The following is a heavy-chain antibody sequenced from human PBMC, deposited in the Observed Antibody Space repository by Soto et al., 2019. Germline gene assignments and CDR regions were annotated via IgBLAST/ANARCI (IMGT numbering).Heavy chain of an antibody. V-gene: IGHV3-21*01. Sequence: EVQLVESGGGLVKPGGSLRLSCAASGFTFSSYSMNWVRQAPGTGLEWVSSISSSSSYIYYADSVKGRFTISRDNAKNSLYLQMNSLRAEDTAVYYCARGSWFGESWVYYYYMDVWGKGTTVTVSS. D-gene: IGHD3-10*01. CDR2: ISSSSSYI. CDR1: GFTFSSYS. CDR3: ARGSWFGESWVYYYYMDV. J-gene: IGHJ6*03.